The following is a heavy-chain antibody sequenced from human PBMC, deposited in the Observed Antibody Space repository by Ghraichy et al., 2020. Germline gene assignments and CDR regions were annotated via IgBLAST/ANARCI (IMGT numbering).Heavy chain of an antibody. Sequence: SETLSLTCTVSGGSISSYYWSWIRQPPGKGLEWIGYIYYSGSTNYNPSLKSRVTISVDTSKNQFSLKLSSVTAADTAVYYCARVAPPNVHTGVVGWFDPWGQGTLVTVSS. J-gene: IGHJ5*02. V-gene: IGHV4-59*08. CDR3: ARVAPPNVHTGVVGWFDP. CDR1: GGSISSYY. D-gene: IGHD2-15*01. CDR2: IYYSGST.